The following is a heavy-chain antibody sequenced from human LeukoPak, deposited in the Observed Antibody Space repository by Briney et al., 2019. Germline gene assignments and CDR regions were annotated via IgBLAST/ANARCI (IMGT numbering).Heavy chain of an antibody. CDR1: GGSISSYY. V-gene: IGHV4-59*01. CDR3: ARTYFYDSSGYPNHFDY. J-gene: IGHJ4*02. D-gene: IGHD3-22*01. Sequence: SETLSLTCSVSGGSISSYYWSWIRQPPGKGLEWIGYIYYSGSTNYNPSLKSRVTISVDTFKNQFSLKLSSATAADTAVYYCARTYFYDSSGYPNHFDYWGQGTLVTVSS. CDR2: IYYSGST.